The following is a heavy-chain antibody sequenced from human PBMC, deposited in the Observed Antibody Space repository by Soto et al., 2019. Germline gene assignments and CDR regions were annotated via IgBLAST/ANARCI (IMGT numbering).Heavy chain of an antibody. D-gene: IGHD4-17*01. CDR2: IWNDGSKQ. J-gene: IGHJ5*02. CDR3: ARDDDYEANAIDL. Sequence: QVQLVESGGGVVQPGRSLRLSCVASGFTFSRYGMHWVRQAPGKGLEWVVVIWNDGSKQVYDDSVKGRFTISRDNSKNTLYLEMDSLRDEDTSVYYCARDDDYEANAIDLWGQGTLVTVSS. V-gene: IGHV3-33*01. CDR1: GFTFSRYG.